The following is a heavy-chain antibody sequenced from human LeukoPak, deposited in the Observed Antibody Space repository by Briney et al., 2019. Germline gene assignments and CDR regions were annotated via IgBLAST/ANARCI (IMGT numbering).Heavy chain of an antibody. J-gene: IGHJ1*01. D-gene: IGHD5-24*01. V-gene: IGHV5-51*01. CDR2: IYPGDSDT. Sequence: GESLKISCKGSGYSFTSYWIGWVRQMPGKGMKWMGIIYPGDSDTRYSPSFQGQVTISADKSISTAYLQWSSLKASDTAMYYCASGEMATIIIAEYFQHWGQGTLVTVSS. CDR1: GYSFTSYW. CDR3: ASGEMATIIIAEYFQH.